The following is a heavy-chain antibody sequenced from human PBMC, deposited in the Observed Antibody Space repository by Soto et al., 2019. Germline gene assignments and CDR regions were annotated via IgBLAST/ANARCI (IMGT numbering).Heavy chain of an antibody. CDR1: GGSISSSSYY. D-gene: IGHD2-8*01. Sequence: PSETLSLTCIVSGGSISSSSYYWGWIRQPPGKGLEWIGSIYYSGSTYYNPSLKSRVTISVDTSKNQFSLKLSSVTAADTAMYYCARGADAMLSPNFDYWSQGSLVTVSS. V-gene: IGHV4-39*01. CDR2: IYYSGST. CDR3: ARGADAMLSPNFDY. J-gene: IGHJ4*02.